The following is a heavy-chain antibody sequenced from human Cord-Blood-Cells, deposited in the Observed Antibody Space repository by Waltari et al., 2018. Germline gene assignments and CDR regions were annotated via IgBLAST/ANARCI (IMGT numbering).Heavy chain of an antibody. D-gene: IGHD6-13*01. CDR3: ARFHRGSSWYFDY. CDR1: GGSISSYY. V-gene: IGHV4-59*01. CDR2: IYYSGST. Sequence: QVQLQESGPGLVKPSETLSLTCTVSGGSISSYYWSWIRQPPGKGLEWIGYIYYSGSTNYNPSLKSRVTISVDTSKNQFSLKLSSVTAADTAVYYCARFHRGSSWYFDYWGQGTLVTVSS. J-gene: IGHJ4*02.